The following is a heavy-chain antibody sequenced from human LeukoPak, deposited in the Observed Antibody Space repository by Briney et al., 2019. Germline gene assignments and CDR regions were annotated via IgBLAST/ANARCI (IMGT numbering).Heavy chain of an antibody. J-gene: IGHJ5*02. CDR1: GFTFSSYG. V-gene: IGHV3-30*02. CDR3: AKDRAGSHPYDTSGLTPSDH. D-gene: IGHD3-22*01. CDR2: IRYDGSNK. Sequence: PGGSLRLSCAASGFTFSSYGMHWVRQAPGKGLEWVAFIRYDGSNKYYADSVKGRFTISRDNSKNTLYLQMNSLRAEDTAVYYCAKDRAGSHPYDTSGLTPSDHWGQGTLVTVFS.